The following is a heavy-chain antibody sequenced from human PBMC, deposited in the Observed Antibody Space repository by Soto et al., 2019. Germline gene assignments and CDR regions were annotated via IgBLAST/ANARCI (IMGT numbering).Heavy chain of an antibody. D-gene: IGHD1-1*01. CDR1: GYTFTSYG. V-gene: IGHV1-18*01. J-gene: IGHJ4*02. Sequence: VQLVQSGAEVKMPGASVKVSCKASGYTFTSYGISWVRQAPGQGLEWMGCISGDDGNTDYAQNLLDRVTLTADTSTSTAYMELRSLRSDDTAIYYCARRTLGSSIGIGDFWGQGALGTVSS. CDR2: ISGDDGNT. CDR3: ARRTLGSSIGIGDF.